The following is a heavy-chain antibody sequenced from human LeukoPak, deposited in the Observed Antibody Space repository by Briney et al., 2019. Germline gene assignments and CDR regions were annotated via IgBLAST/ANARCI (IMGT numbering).Heavy chain of an antibody. D-gene: IGHD2-2*01. J-gene: IGHJ6*03. Sequence: KSSETLSLTCAVYGGSFSGYYWSWIRQPPGKGLEWIGEINHSGSTNYNPSLKSRVTISVDTSKNQFSLKLSSVTAADTAVYYCARVVPAANYYYYMDVWGKGTTVTISS. CDR3: ARVVPAANYYYYMDV. CDR1: GGSFSGYY. V-gene: IGHV4-34*01. CDR2: INHSGST.